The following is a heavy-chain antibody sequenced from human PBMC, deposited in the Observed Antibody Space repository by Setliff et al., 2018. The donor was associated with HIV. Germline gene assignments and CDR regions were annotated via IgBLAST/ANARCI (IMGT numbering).Heavy chain of an antibody. CDR3: ASKVYCTNGVCLDAFDI. CDR1: GYTFTGYY. CDR2: IIPSSGGT. Sequence: ASVKVSCKASGYTFTGYYIHWVRQAPGQGLERMGRIIPSSGGTNYAQKFQGRVTMTRDTSISTAYMELSRLRSDDTAVYYCASKVYCTNGVCLDAFDIWGQGTMVTVSS. D-gene: IGHD2-8*01. J-gene: IGHJ3*02. V-gene: IGHV1-2*06.